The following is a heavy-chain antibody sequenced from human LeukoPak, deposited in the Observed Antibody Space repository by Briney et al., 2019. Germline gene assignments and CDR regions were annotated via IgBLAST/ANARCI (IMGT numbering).Heavy chain of an antibody. D-gene: IGHD5-18*01. J-gene: IGHJ4*02. Sequence: PGGSLRLSCADSGFTFSSFAMIWVRQPPGKGLGWVSSIFQGGGEIHYADSVRGRFTISRDNSKSTLFLQMNSLRAEDTAIYYCATYRQVLLPFESWGQGTLVTVSS. V-gene: IGHV3-23*01. CDR1: GFTFSSFA. CDR3: ATYRQVLLPFES. CDR2: IFQGGGEI.